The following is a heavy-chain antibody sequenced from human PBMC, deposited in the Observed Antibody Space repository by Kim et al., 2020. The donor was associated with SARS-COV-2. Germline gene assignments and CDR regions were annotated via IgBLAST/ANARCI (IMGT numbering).Heavy chain of an antibody. J-gene: IGHJ4*02. D-gene: IGHD6-19*01. V-gene: IGHV3-13*05. Sequence: GGSLRLSCAASGFTFSNYEMHCARQVTGKGLEWVSAANTAGTPFYPDSVKGRFTISRENGKNSLFRQMNDLRAGDTAVYYCASVKRDTNGWYHFVNWGQGTLVTVSS. CDR2: ANTAGTP. CDR1: GFTFSNYE. CDR3: ASVKRDTNGWYHFVN.